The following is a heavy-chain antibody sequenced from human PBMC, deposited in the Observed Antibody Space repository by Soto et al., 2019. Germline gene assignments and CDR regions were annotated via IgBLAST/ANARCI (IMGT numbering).Heavy chain of an antibody. CDR2: IWYDGSNK. D-gene: IGHD3-22*01. J-gene: IGHJ4*02. Sequence: VQLVESGGGVVQPGRSLRLSCAASGFTFSSYGMHWVRQAPGKGLEWVAVIWYDGSNKYYADSVKGRFTISRDNSKNTLYLQMNSLRAEDTAVYYCARARYYYDRREYYFDYWGQGTLVTVSS. V-gene: IGHV3-33*01. CDR1: GFTFSSYG. CDR3: ARARYYYDRREYYFDY.